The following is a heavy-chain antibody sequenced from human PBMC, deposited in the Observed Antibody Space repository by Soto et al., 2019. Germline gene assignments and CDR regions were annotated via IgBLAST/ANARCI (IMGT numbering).Heavy chain of an antibody. V-gene: IGHV2-5*02. J-gene: IGHJ4*02. CDR3: AHVDCSSTSCYTFDC. CDR2: IYWDDDK. D-gene: IGHD2-2*02. Sequence: QITLKASGPTLVKPTQPLTLSCTFSGFSLSTSGVGVGWIRQPPGKAPEWLALIYWDDDKRYSPSLKSRLTLTKDTSKTQVVLTMNNMDPVDTATYYCAHVDCSSTSCYTFDCWGQGTLVTVSS. CDR1: GFSLSTSGVG.